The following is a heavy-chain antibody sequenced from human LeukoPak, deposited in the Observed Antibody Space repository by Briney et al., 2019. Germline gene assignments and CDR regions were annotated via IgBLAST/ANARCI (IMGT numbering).Heavy chain of an antibody. CDR2: INPNSGGT. D-gene: IGHD1-26*01. CDR3: AREWELLRKYLYH. V-gene: IGHV1-2*02. J-gene: IGHJ1*01. CDR1: GYTFTGYY. Sequence: EASVKVSCKASGYTFTGYYLHWVRQAPGQGLDWRGWINPNSGGTTYAQNFKGRVTMTWDTSISTAYMELSRLRSDDTAVYYCAREWELLRKYLYHWGQGTLVTVSS.